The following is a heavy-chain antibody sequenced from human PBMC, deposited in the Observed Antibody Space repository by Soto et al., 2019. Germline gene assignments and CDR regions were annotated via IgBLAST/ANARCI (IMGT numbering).Heavy chain of an antibody. CDR1: GFTFDDYA. Sequence: PVGSLRLSCTASGFTFDDYAMHWVRQAPGKGLEWVSGISWNSGSIGYADSVKGRFTISRDNAKNSLYLQMNSLRAEDTALYYCAKDSCSSTSCLYYYYGMDVWGQGTTVTVSS. J-gene: IGHJ6*02. V-gene: IGHV3-9*01. CDR2: ISWNSGSI. CDR3: AKDSCSSTSCLYYYYGMDV. D-gene: IGHD2-2*01.